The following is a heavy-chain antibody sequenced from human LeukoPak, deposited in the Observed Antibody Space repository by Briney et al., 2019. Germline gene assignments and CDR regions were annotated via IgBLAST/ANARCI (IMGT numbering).Heavy chain of an antibody. D-gene: IGHD6-6*01. V-gene: IGHV3-21*01. Sequence: GGSLRLSCAASGFTFSSYSMNWVRQAPGKGLEWVSSISSSSSYIYYADSVKGRFTISRDNAKNSLYLQMNSLRAEDTAVYYCARLNSIAGGLDYWGQGTPVTVSS. CDR2: ISSSSSYI. CDR3: ARLNSIAGGLDY. J-gene: IGHJ4*02. CDR1: GFTFSSYS.